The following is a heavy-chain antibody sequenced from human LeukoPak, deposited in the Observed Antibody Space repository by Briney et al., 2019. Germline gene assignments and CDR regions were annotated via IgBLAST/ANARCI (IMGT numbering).Heavy chain of an antibody. CDR3: ARHRAHSDYIDY. J-gene: IGHJ4*02. CDR1: GDSISVSDYY. CDR2: VYYNGDT. D-gene: IGHD3-10*01. V-gene: IGHV4-39*01. Sequence: SETLSLTCTVSGDSISVSDYYWGWIRQPPGKGLEWIGSVYYNGDTYYNPSLRSRVTTSIDTSKNQFSLRLSSVTAADTSVYYCARHRAHSDYIDYWGQGTLVTVSS.